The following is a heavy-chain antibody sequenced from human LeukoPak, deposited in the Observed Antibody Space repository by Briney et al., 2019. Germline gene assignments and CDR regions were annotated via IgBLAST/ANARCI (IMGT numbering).Heavy chain of an antibody. Sequence: SETLSLTCTVSGGSLSDYHWSWIRQSPGKVLEWIGYIYYSGNTNYNPSLKSRVTISVDTSKNRFSLKLSSVTAADTAVYYCARSATQYCSSTSCYGVVWFDPWGQGTLVTVSS. CDR1: GGSLSDYH. CDR3: ARSATQYCSSTSCYGVVWFDP. CDR2: IYYSGNT. D-gene: IGHD2-2*01. J-gene: IGHJ5*02. V-gene: IGHV4-59*12.